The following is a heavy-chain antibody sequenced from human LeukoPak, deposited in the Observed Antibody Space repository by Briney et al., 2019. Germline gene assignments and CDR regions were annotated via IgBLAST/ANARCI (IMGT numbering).Heavy chain of an antibody. Sequence: GGSLRLSCAASGFTFSSYGLHWVRQAPGKGLEWVAVMWVWNDGSNEYYADSVKGRFTIARDNSKNTLYLQMVSLRAEDTADYYCARDRFPHDDAHYGMDVWGQGTTVTVSS. CDR3: ARDRFPHDDAHYGMDV. V-gene: IGHV3-33*08. D-gene: IGHD3-16*01. CDR2: MWVWNDGSNE. J-gene: IGHJ6*02. CDR1: GFTFSSYG.